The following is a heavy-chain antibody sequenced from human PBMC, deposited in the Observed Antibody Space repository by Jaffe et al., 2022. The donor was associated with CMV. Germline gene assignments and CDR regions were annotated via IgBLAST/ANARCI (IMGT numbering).Heavy chain of an antibody. Sequence: QLQLQESGPGLVKPWETLSLTCTVSGGSIDNSNNYWGWIRQPPGKGLEFIGSIFYTGSTFYKSSLKSRVTISVDTSNNQFSLKLRSVTAADTAVYYCARRRGLTLYMDVWGKGTTVTVSS. D-gene: IGHD2-8*01. J-gene: IGHJ6*03. V-gene: IGHV4-39*01. CDR1: GGSIDNSNNY. CDR3: ARRRGLTLYMDV. CDR2: IFYTGST.